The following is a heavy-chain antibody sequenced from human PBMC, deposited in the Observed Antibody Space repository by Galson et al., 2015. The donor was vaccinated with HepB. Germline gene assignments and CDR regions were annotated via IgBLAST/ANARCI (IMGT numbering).Heavy chain of an antibody. V-gene: IGHV1-24*01. CDR3: ARRKYGDYDSFDI. J-gene: IGHJ3*02. CDR1: GYTLTELS. CDR2: FDPEDGET. D-gene: IGHD4-17*01. Sequence: GYTLTELSMHWVRQAPGKGLEWMGGFDPEDGETIYAQKFQGRVTMTTDASTSTAYMELRSLRSDDTAVYYCARRKYGDYDSFDIWGQGTMVTVSS.